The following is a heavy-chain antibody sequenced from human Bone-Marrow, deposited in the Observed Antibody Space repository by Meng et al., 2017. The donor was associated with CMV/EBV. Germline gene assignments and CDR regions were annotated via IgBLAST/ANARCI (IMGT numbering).Heavy chain of an antibody. J-gene: IGHJ4*02. CDR3: ARDLDYGDYASDY. Sequence: AQVVQVGAEVKKTVASVKVSCKASGYTVTGYYMHWVRQAPGQGLEWMGWINPNSGGTNYAQKFQGRVTMTRDTSISTAYMELSRLRSDDTAVYYCARDLDYGDYASDYWGQGTLVTVSS. D-gene: IGHD4-17*01. V-gene: IGHV1-2*02. CDR2: INPNSGGT. CDR1: GYTVTGYY.